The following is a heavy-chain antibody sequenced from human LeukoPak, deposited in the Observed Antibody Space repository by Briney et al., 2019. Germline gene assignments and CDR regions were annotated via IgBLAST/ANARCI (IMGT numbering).Heavy chain of an antibody. CDR1: GYTLTELS. CDR3: ARDSQVGATKIDDAFDI. D-gene: IGHD1-26*01. V-gene: IGHV1-24*01. Sequence: ASVKVSCKVSGYTLTELSMHWVRQAPGKGLEWMGGFDPEDGETIYAQKFQGRVTMTEDTSTDTAYMELSSLRSEDTAVYYCARDSQVGATKIDDAFDIWGQGTMVTVSS. J-gene: IGHJ3*02. CDR2: FDPEDGET.